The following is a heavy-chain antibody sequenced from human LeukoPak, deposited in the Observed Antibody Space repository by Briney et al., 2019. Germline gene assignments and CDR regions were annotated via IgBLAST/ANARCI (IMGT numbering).Heavy chain of an antibody. J-gene: IGHJ4*02. V-gene: IGHV3-23*01. CDR2: ISTGGAGT. CDR3: AKRGSALRYFDF. D-gene: IGHD3-9*01. Sequence: GGSLRLSCAASGFTFSNYSMSWVRQAPGKGLEWVSAISTGGAGTYYADSVKGRFTISRDNSQNTLYLQMNSLRAEDTAIYYCAKRGSALRYFDFWGQGTLVTVSS. CDR1: GFTFSNYS.